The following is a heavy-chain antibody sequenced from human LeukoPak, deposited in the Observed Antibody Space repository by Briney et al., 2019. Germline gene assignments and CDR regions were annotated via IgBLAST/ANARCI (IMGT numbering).Heavy chain of an antibody. CDR2: ISSSSSTI. CDR1: GFTFDDYG. D-gene: IGHD4-17*01. Sequence: GGSLRLSCAASGFTFDDYGMNWVRQAPGKGLEWVSYISSSSSTIYYADSVKGRFTISRDNAKNSLYLQMNSLRDEDTAVYYCARDADGDRSYWGQGTLVTVSS. J-gene: IGHJ4*02. V-gene: IGHV3-48*02. CDR3: ARDADGDRSY.